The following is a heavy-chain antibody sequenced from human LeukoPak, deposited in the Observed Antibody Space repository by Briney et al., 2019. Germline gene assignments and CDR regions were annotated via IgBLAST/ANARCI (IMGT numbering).Heavy chain of an antibody. CDR2: ISASGSST. Sequence: GGSLRLSCAASGFTFSNYPMSWVRQVPGKGLEWVSSISASGSSTFYADSVKGRFTISRDNSKNTLFVQMNSLRQEDTAMYYCAKGEESPHWGQGTLVTVSS. J-gene: IGHJ4*02. CDR1: GFTFSNYP. CDR3: AKGEESPH. D-gene: IGHD1-26*01. V-gene: IGHV3-23*01.